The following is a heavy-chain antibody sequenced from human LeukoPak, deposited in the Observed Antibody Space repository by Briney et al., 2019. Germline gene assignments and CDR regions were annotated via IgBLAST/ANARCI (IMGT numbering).Heavy chain of an antibody. D-gene: IGHD2-15*01. V-gene: IGHV3-30*01. CDR3: ARQRVGLFRS. J-gene: IGHJ5*02. Sequence: GKSLRLSCAASGFTFSNYAMHWVRQAPGKGLERVALMSYDGSHQYYADSVKGRFTISRDNSNNTVFLQMNSLRTEDTAVYYCARQRVGLFRSWGQGTLVTVSS. CDR2: MSYDGSHQ. CDR1: GFTFSNYA.